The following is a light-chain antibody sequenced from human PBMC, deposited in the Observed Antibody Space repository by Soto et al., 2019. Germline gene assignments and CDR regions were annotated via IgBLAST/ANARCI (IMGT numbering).Light chain of an antibody. V-gene: IGKV3-11*01. Sequence: EIVLTQSPATLSSSPGERATLSCRASQSISIYLAWYQQKPGKAPKLLFYDASIEASGIPARFSGSGSGTDFTLTISRLEPEDFAVYYCQHRSNSPLTFGGGTKVEIK. CDR2: DAS. J-gene: IGKJ4*01. CDR3: QHRSNSPLT. CDR1: QSISIY.